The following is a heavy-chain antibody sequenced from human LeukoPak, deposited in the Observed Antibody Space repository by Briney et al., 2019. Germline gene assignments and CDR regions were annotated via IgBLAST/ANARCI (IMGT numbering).Heavy chain of an antibody. J-gene: IGHJ6*03. Sequence: PGGSLRLSCAASGFTFSSYEMTWVRQAPGKGLEWVSYISSSANTIYYADSVKGRFTISRDNAKNSLYLQMNSLRAEDTAVYYCARPPQYSGSPYYYYMDVWGKGTTVTLSS. D-gene: IGHD3-10*01. CDR1: GFTFSSYE. CDR2: ISSSANTI. CDR3: ARPPQYSGSPYYYYMDV. V-gene: IGHV3-48*03.